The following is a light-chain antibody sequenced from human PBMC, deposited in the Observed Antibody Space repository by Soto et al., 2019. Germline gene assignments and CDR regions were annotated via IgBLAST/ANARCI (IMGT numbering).Light chain of an antibody. Sequence: DIQMTQSPSSLSASVGDRVTITCRASQDIINYLAWFQQKPGKAPKSVIYAASTLQSGVPSKFSGSGSGTDFTLTINSLQPEDFATYYCQQYKTYPVTFGGGTKVEIK. V-gene: IGKV1-16*02. CDR2: AAS. CDR3: QQYKTYPVT. CDR1: QDIINY. J-gene: IGKJ4*01.